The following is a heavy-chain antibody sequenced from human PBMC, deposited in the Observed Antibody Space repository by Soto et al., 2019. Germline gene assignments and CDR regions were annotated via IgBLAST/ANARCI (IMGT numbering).Heavy chain of an antibody. CDR2: VSSDGSNK. J-gene: IGHJ5*02. V-gene: IGHV3-30*18. CDR1: GFRFSNYG. D-gene: IGHD2-21*01. Sequence: SLRLSCAASGFRFSNYGMHWVRQAPGKGLEWVAFVSSDGSNKYYADSVKGRFTISRDNSKSTLFLQVDNLSVDDTAVYYCAKDRVIQLLPIWPDPWGQGTLVTVSS. CDR3: AKDRVIQLLPIWPDP.